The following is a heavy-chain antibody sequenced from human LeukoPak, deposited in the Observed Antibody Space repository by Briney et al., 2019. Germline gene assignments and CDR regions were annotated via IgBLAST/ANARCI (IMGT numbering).Heavy chain of an antibody. V-gene: IGHV3-23*01. D-gene: IGHD6-19*01. J-gene: IGHJ4*02. CDR2: ISGSGGST. CDR1: GFTFSSYA. CDR3: AKDLRWYSSGRWGVY. Sequence: GGSLRLSCEASGFTFSSYAMSWVRQAPGKGLEWASAISGSGGSTYYADSVKGRFTISRDNSKNTLYLQMNSLRAEDTAVYYCAKDLRWYSSGRWGVYWGQGTLVTVSS.